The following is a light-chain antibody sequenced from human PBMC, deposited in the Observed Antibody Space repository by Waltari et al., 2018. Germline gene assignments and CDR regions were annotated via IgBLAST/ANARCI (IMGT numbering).Light chain of an antibody. CDR3: MQSLRALWT. CDR1: HSLLHSNGYNY. J-gene: IGKJ1*01. CDR2: LGS. V-gene: IGKV2-28*01. Sequence: DIVVTQSPLSLPVTPGEPDSISCRSSHSLLHSNGYNYLDWYLQKPGQSPQLLIYLGSNRASGVPDRFSGSGSGTDFTLKISRVEAEDVGVYYCMQSLRALWTFGQGTKVEIK.